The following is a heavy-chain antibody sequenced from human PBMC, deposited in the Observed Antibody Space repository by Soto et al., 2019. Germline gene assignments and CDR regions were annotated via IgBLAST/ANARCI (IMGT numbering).Heavy chain of an antibody. V-gene: IGHV4-38-2*02. J-gene: IGHJ4*02. Sequence: SETLSLTCAVSGYSISSGYYWGWIRQPPGKGLEWIGSIYHSGSTYYNPSLKSRVTISVDTSKNQFSLKLSSVTAADTAVYYCARDASQLELIGYYFDYWGQGTLVSVSS. CDR3: ARDASQLELIGYYFDY. CDR1: GYSISSGYY. D-gene: IGHD1-7*01. CDR2: IYHSGST.